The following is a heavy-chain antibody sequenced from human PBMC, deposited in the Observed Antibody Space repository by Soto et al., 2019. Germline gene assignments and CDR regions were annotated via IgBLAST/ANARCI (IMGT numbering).Heavy chain of an antibody. CDR2: IIPIFGTA. CDR1: RGTFSSYA. J-gene: IGHJ4*02. CDR3: SVITTSESDY. Sequence: SVKVSCKASRGTFSSYAISWVRQTPGQWLEWMGGIIPIFGTANYAQKCQGRVRITADESTSTAYMRLSSLRSEDTAVYYCSVITTSESDYWGQGTLVTVSS. D-gene: IGHD3-22*01. V-gene: IGHV1-69*13.